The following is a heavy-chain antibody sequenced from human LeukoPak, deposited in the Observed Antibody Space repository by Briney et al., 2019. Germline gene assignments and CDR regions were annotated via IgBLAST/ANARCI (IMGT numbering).Heavy chain of an antibody. D-gene: IGHD6-13*01. V-gene: IGHV4-59*08. J-gene: IGHJ4*02. CDR2: IYYSGST. CDR3: ARAFGYSSSGVGY. CDR1: GGSTSTYY. Sequence: SETLSLTCSVSGGSTSTYYWSWIRQPPGKGLEWIGYIYYSGSTSYNPSLKSRVTISVDTSKNQFSLKLSSVTAADTAVYYCARAFGYSSSGVGYWGQGTLVTVSS.